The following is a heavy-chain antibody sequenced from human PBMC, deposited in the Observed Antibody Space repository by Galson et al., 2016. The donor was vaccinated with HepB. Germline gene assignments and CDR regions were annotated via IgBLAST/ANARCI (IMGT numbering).Heavy chain of an antibody. J-gene: IGHJ4*02. CDR3: AKGRRSGCSSTSCYPFDY. D-gene: IGHD2-2*01. CDR2: IGGSDTGT. CDR1: GITFSNYA. Sequence: SLRLSCAASGITFSNYAMHWVRQAPGEGLEWVSGIGGSDTGTYYADSVRGRFTISRDNSKNTLYLQMNTLIAEDTAVYYCAKGRRSGCSSTSCYPFDYWGQGTLVTVSS. V-gene: IGHV3-23*01.